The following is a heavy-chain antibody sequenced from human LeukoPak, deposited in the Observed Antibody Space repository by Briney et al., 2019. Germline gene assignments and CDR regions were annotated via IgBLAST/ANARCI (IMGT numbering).Heavy chain of an antibody. CDR1: GYTFTGYY. Sequence: PAASVKVSCKASGYTFTGYYMHWVRQAPGQGLEWMGWINPNSGGTNYAQKFQGRVTMTRDTSISTAYMELSRLRSDDTAVYYCAREVGRDGYNYGDYWGQGTLVTVSS. CDR2: INPNSGGT. J-gene: IGHJ4*02. V-gene: IGHV1-2*02. D-gene: IGHD5-24*01. CDR3: AREVGRDGYNYGDY.